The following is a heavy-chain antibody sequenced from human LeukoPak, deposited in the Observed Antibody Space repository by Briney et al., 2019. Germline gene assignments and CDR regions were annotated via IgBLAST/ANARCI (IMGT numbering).Heavy chain of an antibody. Sequence: GASVKVSCKASGGTFSSYAISWVRQAPGQGLEWMGRIIPILGTANYAQKFQGRVTITTDESTSTAYMELSSLRSEDTAVYYCAARDHYYDSSGYYPYYFDYWGQGTLVTVSS. J-gene: IGHJ4*02. CDR1: GGTFSSYA. V-gene: IGHV1-69*11. CDR3: AARDHYYDSSGYYPYYFDY. D-gene: IGHD3-22*01. CDR2: IIPILGTA.